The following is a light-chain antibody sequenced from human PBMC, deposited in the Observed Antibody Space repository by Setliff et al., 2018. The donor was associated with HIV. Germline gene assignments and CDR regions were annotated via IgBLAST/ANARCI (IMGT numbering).Light chain of an antibody. CDR3: QSFDNSLDGYV. Sequence: SVLTQPPSVSGAPGQRVTISCTGDSSNIGADYDVHWYQQLPGTAPKLLIYGNTNRPSGVPDRFSASKSGTSASLAISGLQAEDEADYYCQSFDNSLDGYVFGAGTKVTVL. CDR2: GNT. J-gene: IGLJ1*01. CDR1: SSNIGADYD. V-gene: IGLV1-40*01.